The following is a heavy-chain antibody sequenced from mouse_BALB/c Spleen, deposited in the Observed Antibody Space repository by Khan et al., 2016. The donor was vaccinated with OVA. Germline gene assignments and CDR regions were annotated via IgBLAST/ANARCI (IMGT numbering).Heavy chain of an antibody. J-gene: IGHJ1*01. CDR2: IRNSGNT. Sequence: EVELVESGPGLVKPSQSLALTCTVSGSSIPSDYAWNWIRQFPGSKLEWMGYIRNSGNTSYNPSLKSRITITRDTSKNQFFLPLNSVTTEDTATYYCARDGNWYFDVWGAGTTVTVSS. D-gene: IGHD2-1*01. V-gene: IGHV3-2*02. CDR3: ARDGNWYFDV. CDR1: GSSIPSDYA.